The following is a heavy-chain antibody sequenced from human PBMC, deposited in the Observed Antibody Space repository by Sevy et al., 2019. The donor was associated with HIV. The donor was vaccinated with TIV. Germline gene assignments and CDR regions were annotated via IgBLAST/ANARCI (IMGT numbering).Heavy chain of an antibody. D-gene: IGHD3-22*01. CDR3: AKEGYYYDSRSSDWFDP. CDR2: ISSDGSKR. Sequence: GSLRLSCAASGFNFSPYALHWVRQVPGKGLEWVATISSDGSKRYYTVSVKGRFSISRDNSKNTLYLQMNNLTPEDTAVFYCAKEGYYYDSRSSDWFDPWGQGALVTVSS. J-gene: IGHJ5*02. V-gene: IGHV3-30*18. CDR1: GFNFSPYA.